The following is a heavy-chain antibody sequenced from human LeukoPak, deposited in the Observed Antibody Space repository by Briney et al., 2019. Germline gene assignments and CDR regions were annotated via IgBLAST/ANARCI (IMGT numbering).Heavy chain of an antibody. CDR3: ARDSDYYYDSSGILDY. V-gene: IGHV3-11*04. CDR1: VFTFSDYY. D-gene: IGHD3-22*01. CDR2: ICSSGSTI. Sequence: PGGSLRLSCASSVFTFSDYYMSWVRQAPGKGLQCVSYICSSGSTIHYADSVKGQFTISRDNAMNSLYLQMNSLRVEDTAVYYCARDSDYYYDSSGILDYWGQGTLVTVSA. J-gene: IGHJ4*02.